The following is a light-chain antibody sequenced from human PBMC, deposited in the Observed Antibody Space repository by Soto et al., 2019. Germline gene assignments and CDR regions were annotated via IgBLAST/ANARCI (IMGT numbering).Light chain of an antibody. CDR2: DAS. V-gene: IGKV3-11*01. Sequence: EILLTQTPGTLSLSQGERATLSCRASQSVSSYLAWYQQKPGQAPRLLIYDASNRATGIPDRFSGSGSGTDFTLTISSLQPDDFATYYCQHYNSYSEAFGQGTKVDI. J-gene: IGKJ1*01. CDR1: QSVSSY. CDR3: QHYNSYSEA.